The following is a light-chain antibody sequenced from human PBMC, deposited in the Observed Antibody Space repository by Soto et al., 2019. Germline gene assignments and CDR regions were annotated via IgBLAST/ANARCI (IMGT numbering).Light chain of an antibody. V-gene: IGKV3-20*01. Sequence: DIVLTHSPGTLSLSPCESATLSFSATQSITGGSLAWYQQKPGQVPRLLIYGASIRATGIPDRFSGGGSGTDFTLTISRLEPEDFAVYYCQQYSSSPRTFGGGTKVDIK. CDR2: GAS. CDR1: QSITGGS. J-gene: IGKJ4*01. CDR3: QQYSSSPRT.